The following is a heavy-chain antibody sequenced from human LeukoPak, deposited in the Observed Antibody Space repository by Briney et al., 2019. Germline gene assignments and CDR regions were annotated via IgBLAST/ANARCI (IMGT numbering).Heavy chain of an antibody. J-gene: IGHJ6*02. Sequence: SVKVSCKASGGTFSSYAISWERQAPGQGLEWMGGIIPIFGTANYAQKFQGRVTITADESTSTAYMELSSLRSEDTAVYYCARPSSTSPKGYYYYGMDVWGQGTTVTVSS. CDR1: GGTFSSYA. V-gene: IGHV1-69*01. CDR2: IIPIFGTA. CDR3: ARPSSTSPKGYYYYGMDV. D-gene: IGHD2-2*01.